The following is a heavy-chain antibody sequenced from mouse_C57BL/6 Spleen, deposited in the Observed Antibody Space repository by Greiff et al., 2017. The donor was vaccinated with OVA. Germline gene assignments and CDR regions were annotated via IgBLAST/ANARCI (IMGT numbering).Heavy chain of an antibody. CDR1: GFTFSDYG. V-gene: IGHV5-17*01. CDR2: ISRGSSTI. CDR3: ARDDGYSVFAY. D-gene: IGHD2-3*01. J-gene: IGHJ3*01. Sequence: EVQLQESGGGLVKPGGSLKLSCAASGFTFSDYGMHWVRQAPEKGLEWVAYISRGSSTIYYADTVKGRFTISRDTAKNTLFLQMTSLRSEDTAVYYCARDDGYSVFAYWGQGTLVTVSA.